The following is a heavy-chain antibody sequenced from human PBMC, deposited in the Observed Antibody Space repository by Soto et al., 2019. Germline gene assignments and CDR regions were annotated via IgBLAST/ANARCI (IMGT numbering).Heavy chain of an antibody. J-gene: IGHJ4*02. CDR3: ARRGWAVAVFDY. CDR1: GFSLSTGGVG. V-gene: IGHV2-5*02. Sequence: QITLKESGPTLVKPTQTLTLTCTFSGFSLSTGGVGVGWIRQPPGKALECLALIYWDDDKRYSPSLKSRLTIAKDTSKNQVVLTMTNMDPVDTATYYCARRGWAVAVFDYWGQGTLVTVSS. D-gene: IGHD6-19*01. CDR2: IYWDDDK.